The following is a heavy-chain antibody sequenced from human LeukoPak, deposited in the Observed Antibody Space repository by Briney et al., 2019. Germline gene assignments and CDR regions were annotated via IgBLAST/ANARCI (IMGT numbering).Heavy chain of an antibody. CDR1: GGSFSGYY. V-gene: IGHV4-34*01. D-gene: IGHD6-25*01. CDR3: ARERGSIAAAPDY. Sequence: PSETLSLICAVYGGSFSGYYWSWIRQPPGKGLEWIGEINHSGSTNYNPSLKSRVTISVDTSKNQFSLKLSSVTAADTAVYYCARERGSIAAAPDYWGQGTLVTVSS. CDR2: INHSGST. J-gene: IGHJ4*02.